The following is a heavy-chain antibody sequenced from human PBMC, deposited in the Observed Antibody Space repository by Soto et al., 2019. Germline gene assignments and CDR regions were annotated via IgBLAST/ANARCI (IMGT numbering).Heavy chain of an antibody. CDR2: ISGSGDST. CDR1: GFTCSSYA. V-gene: IGHV3-23*01. J-gene: IGHJ4*02. D-gene: IGHD6-13*01. CDR3: ARRSSSWYFYY. Sequence: EVQLLESGGGLVQPGGSLRLSCAASGFTCSSYAMNWVRQAPGKGLEWVSVISGSGDSTYYADSVKGRFTISRDHAKNPVYLQMNSLRAEDTAVYYCARRSSSWYFYYWGQGTLVTVSS.